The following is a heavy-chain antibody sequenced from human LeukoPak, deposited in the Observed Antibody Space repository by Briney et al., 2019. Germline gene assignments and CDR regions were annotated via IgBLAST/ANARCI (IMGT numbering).Heavy chain of an antibody. Sequence: SETLSLTCTVSGDSISTYYWSWIRQPPGKGLEWIGEINHSGSTNYNPSLKSRVTISVDTSKNQFSLKLSSVTAADTAVYYCARGSVLPTVTRFDYWGQGTLVTVSS. CDR2: INHSGST. CDR1: GDSISTYY. D-gene: IGHD4-17*01. V-gene: IGHV4-34*01. CDR3: ARGSVLPTVTRFDY. J-gene: IGHJ4*02.